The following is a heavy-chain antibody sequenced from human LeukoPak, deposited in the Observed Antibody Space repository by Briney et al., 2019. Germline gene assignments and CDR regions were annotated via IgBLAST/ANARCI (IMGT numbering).Heavy chain of an antibody. CDR1: GGSISSGGYY. V-gene: IGHV4-31*03. D-gene: IGHD3-22*01. CDR2: IYYSGST. CDR3: ARSRYYYDSSGYDRSDAFDI. Sequence: SETLSLTCTVSGGSISSGGYYWSWIRQHPGKGLEWIGYIYYSGSTYYNPSLKSRVTISVDTSKNQFSLKLSSVTAADTAVYYCARSRYYYDSSGYDRSDAFDIWGQGTMVTVSS. J-gene: IGHJ3*02.